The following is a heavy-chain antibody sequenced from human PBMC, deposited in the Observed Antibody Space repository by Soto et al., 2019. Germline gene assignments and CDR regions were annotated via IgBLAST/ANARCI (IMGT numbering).Heavy chain of an antibody. Sequence: ASVKVSCKASGGTFISYAISWVRQAPGQGLEWMGGIIPIFGTANYAQKFQGRVTITADKSTSTAYMELSSLRSEDTAVYYCARTYYDFWTGKHSFYYYGLDVWGQGTTVTVSS. CDR3: ARTYYDFWTGKHSFYYYGLDV. D-gene: IGHD3-3*01. CDR2: IIPIFGTA. V-gene: IGHV1-69*06. J-gene: IGHJ6*02. CDR1: GGTFISYA.